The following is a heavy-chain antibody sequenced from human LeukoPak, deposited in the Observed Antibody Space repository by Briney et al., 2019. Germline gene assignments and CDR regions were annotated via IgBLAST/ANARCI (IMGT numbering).Heavy chain of an antibody. D-gene: IGHD1-14*01. CDR1: GFTFSSYG. CDR3: AKAHPGGTDY. CDR2: IRYDGSNK. V-gene: IGHV3-30*02. J-gene: IGHJ4*02. Sequence: GGSLRLSCAASGFTFSSYGMHCLRQAPGKGLEWVAFIRYDGSNKYYTDSVNGRVTISRDNSKNPLYLQMNSLRAEDTAVYYCAKAHPGGTDYWGQGTLVTVSS.